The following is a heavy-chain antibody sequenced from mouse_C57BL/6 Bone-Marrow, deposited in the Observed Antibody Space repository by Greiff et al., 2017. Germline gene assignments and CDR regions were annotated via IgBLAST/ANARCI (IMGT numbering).Heavy chain of an antibody. CDR1: GYTFTSYW. J-gene: IGHJ1*03. D-gene: IGHD1-1*01. Sequence: QVQLQQPGAELVRPGSSVKLSCKASGYTFTSYWMHWVKQRPIQGLEWIGNIDPSDSETHYNQKFKDKATLTVDKSSSTAYMQLSSLTSEDSAVYYCARRGNYYGSSYRYFDVGGTGTTVTVSS. CDR2: IDPSDSET. CDR3: ARRGNYYGSSYRYFDV. V-gene: IGHV1-52*01.